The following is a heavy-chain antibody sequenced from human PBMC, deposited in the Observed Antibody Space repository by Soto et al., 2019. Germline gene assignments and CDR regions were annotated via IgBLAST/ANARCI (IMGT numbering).Heavy chain of an antibody. J-gene: IGHJ4*02. CDR3: ARESSAATIGYFDY. CDR1: GFTFSSYG. CDR2: IWYDGSNK. V-gene: IGHV3-33*01. D-gene: IGHD5-12*01. Sequence: QVQLVESGGGVVQPGRSLRLSCAASGFTFSSYGMHWVRQAPGKGLEWVAVIWYDGSNKYYADSVKGRFTISRDNSKNTLYLQMNSLRAEDTAVYYCARESSAATIGYFDYWGQGTLVTVSS.